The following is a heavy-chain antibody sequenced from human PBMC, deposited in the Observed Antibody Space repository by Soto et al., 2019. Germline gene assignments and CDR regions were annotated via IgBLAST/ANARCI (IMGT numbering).Heavy chain of an antibody. D-gene: IGHD7-27*01. CDR2: ITGSGGGT. CDR1: GFTFHAYA. J-gene: IGHJ4*02. CDR3: AKDGDRVTGAHFDY. Sequence: GWSLILSCAGAGFTFHAYALSWVRQAPGKGLEWVTTITGSGGGTFYADSVKSGFTISRDNSKTTLYLQMTSLTADDTAIYFWAKDGDRVTGAHFDYWGQ. V-gene: IGHV3-23*01.